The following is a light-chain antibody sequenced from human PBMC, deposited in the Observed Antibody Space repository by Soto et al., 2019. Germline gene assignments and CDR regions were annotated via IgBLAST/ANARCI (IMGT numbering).Light chain of an antibody. Sequence: QSALTQPASVSGSPGQSITISCTGTSSDVGAFDLVSWYQHYPDKAPKLLIYKVSHRPSGVSNRFSGSKSGNTASLTISGLQAEDEADYFCTSCTAGALDVFGTGTKVTVL. CDR2: KVS. CDR3: TSCTAGALDV. J-gene: IGLJ1*01. CDR1: SSDVGAFDL. V-gene: IGLV2-14*01.